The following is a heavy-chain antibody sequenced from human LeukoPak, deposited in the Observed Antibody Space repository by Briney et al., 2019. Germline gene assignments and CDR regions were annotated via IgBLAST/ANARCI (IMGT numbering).Heavy chain of an antibody. Sequence: ASVKVSCKASGYTFTTYGISWVRQAPGQGLEWMGWISAYNGNTNYAQKLLGRVTMTTDTPTNTAYMELRSLRSDDTAVYYCAREITMIRGLDYWGQGTLVTVSS. V-gene: IGHV1-18*01. CDR2: ISAYNGNT. J-gene: IGHJ4*02. CDR3: AREITMIRGLDY. CDR1: GYTFTTYG. D-gene: IGHD3-10*01.